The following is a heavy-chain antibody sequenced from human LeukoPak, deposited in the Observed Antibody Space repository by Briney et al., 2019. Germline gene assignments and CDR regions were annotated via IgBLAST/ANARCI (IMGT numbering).Heavy chain of an antibody. J-gene: IGHJ4*02. CDR3: ARPDGRGTQGVVDY. V-gene: IGHV3-33*01. CDR2: IWHEGSNK. D-gene: IGHD1-14*01. Sequence: GGSLRLSCSASGFTFSSYGMHWLRQAPGGGLEGVAVIWHEGSNKYYAASVKGRLTISRDNSKKTLYLQMHSLSAEDTAVYYFARPDGRGTQGVVDYWGQGTLVTVSS. CDR1: GFTFSSYG.